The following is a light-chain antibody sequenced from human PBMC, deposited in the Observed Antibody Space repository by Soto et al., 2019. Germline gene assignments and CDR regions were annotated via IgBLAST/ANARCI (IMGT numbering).Light chain of an antibody. Sequence: EIVLTQSPGTLSLSPGERATLSCRASQSVSNNYLAWYQQKPGQAPRLLIYGASNRATGIPDRFSGSGSGTDFTLTISRMEPEDFAVYYCQHYGSSPFTFGPGTKVDIK. CDR1: QSVSNNY. CDR3: QHYGSSPFT. CDR2: GAS. V-gene: IGKV3-20*01. J-gene: IGKJ3*01.